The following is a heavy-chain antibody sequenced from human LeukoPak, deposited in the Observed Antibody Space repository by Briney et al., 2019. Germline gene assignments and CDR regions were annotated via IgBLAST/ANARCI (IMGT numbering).Heavy chain of an antibody. CDR1: GYTFTGYY. CDR2: INPNSGGT. V-gene: IGHV1-2*02. D-gene: IGHD3-22*01. J-gene: IGHJ3*02. CDR3: ARMVVVVIADAFDI. Sequence: ASVKVSCKASGYTFTGYYMHSVRQAPGQGLEWMGWINPNSGGTNYAQKFQGRVTMTRDTSISTAYMELSRLRSDDTAVYYCARMVVVVIADAFDIWGQGTMVTVSS.